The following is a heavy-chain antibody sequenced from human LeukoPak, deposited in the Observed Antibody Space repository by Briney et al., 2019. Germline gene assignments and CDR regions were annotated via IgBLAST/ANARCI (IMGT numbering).Heavy chain of an antibody. D-gene: IGHD3-10*01. CDR3: ARSELLWFGRVNSGFDY. CDR1: GGSISTYY. Sequence: PSETLSLTCTVSGGSISTYYWSWIRRPPGKGLEWIGYVYYSGSTNYNPSLKSRVTISVDTSKNQFSLNLNSVTAADTAVYYCARSELLWFGRVNSGFDYWGQGILVTVSP. CDR2: VYYSGST. V-gene: IGHV4-59*01. J-gene: IGHJ4*02.